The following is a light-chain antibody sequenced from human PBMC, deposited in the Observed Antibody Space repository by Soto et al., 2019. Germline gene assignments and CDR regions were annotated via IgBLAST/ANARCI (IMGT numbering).Light chain of an antibody. CDR1: QGIRND. Sequence: AIQMTQSPSSLSASVGDRVTITCRASQGIRNDLGWYQQKPGKAPKLLIYSTSSLQSGVPSRFSGRGSGTDFTLTISSLQPEDFATYYCQQYYTYPLTFGGGTKVEIK. CDR3: QQYYTYPLT. CDR2: STS. V-gene: IGKV1-6*01. J-gene: IGKJ4*01.